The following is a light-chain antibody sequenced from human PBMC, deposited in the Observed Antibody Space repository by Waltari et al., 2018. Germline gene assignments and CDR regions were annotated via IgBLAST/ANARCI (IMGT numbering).Light chain of an antibody. CDR1: QSVSSY. V-gene: IGKV3-11*01. CDR3: QQRSNWPRT. J-gene: IGKJ1*01. Sequence: EIVLPQSPAPLSLSPGERATLSCRASQSVSSYLAWYQQMPGQAPRLLLHSASNRATGIPARCSGSGSGTDFTLTISSLEPEDFAGYYCQQRSNWPRTFGQGTKVEIK. CDR2: SAS.